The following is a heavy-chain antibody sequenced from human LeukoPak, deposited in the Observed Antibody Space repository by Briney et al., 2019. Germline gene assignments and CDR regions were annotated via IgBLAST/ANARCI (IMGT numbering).Heavy chain of an antibody. CDR2: ISGSGGST. D-gene: IGHD6-19*01. V-gene: IGHV3-23*01. CDR3: AKDHEQWLVRTEYMDV. CDR1: GFTFNNYG. Sequence: GGSLRLSCASSGFTFNNYGMSWVRLAPGKGLEWVSAISGSGGSTYYADSLKGRFSISRDNSKNTLYLQMNSLRAEDTAVYYCAKDHEQWLVRTEYMDVWGKGTTVTVSS. J-gene: IGHJ6*03.